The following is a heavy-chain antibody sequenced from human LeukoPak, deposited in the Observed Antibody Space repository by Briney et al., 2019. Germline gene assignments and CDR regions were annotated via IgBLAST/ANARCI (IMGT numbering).Heavy chain of an antibody. V-gene: IGHV1-46*01. CDR1: GYTFTSYY. D-gene: IGHD2-15*01. J-gene: IGHJ4*02. CDR2: INPSGGST. CDR3: ASSGGSQGNFDY. Sequence: ASVKVSCKASGYTFTSYYMHWVRQAPGQGLEWMGIINPSGGSTSYAQKFQGRVTMTRDTSTSTVYMELSSLRSEDTAAYYCASSGGSQGNFDYWGQGTLVTVSS.